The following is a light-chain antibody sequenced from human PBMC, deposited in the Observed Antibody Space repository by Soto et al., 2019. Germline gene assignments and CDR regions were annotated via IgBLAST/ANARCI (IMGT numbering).Light chain of an antibody. V-gene: IGLV2-8*01. CDR1: KNDIGLYNY. Sequence: QSVLTQPPSASGSPGQSVTISCTGTKNDIGLYNYVSWYQQHPGKAPKVIIFEVSQRPSGVPYRFSGSKSGNTASLTVSGLQAEDEANYFCSSYAGGNNLVFGGGTKLTVL. J-gene: IGLJ2*01. CDR3: SSYAGGNNLV. CDR2: EVS.